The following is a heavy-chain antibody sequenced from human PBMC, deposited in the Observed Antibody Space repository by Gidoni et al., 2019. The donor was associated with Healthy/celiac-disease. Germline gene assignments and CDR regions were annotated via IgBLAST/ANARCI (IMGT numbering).Heavy chain of an antibody. CDR2: IWYDGSNK. CDR1: GFTVSSYG. Sequence: QVQLVESGGGVVQPGRSLRLSCAASGFTVSSYGMHWVRQAPGKGLEWVAVIWYDGSNKYYADSVKGRFTISRDNSKNTLYLQMNSLRAEDTAVYYCARDFSWRVMAVAGTPHAFDIWGQGTMVTVST. V-gene: IGHV3-33*01. D-gene: IGHD6-19*01. CDR3: ARDFSWRVMAVAGTPHAFDI. J-gene: IGHJ3*02.